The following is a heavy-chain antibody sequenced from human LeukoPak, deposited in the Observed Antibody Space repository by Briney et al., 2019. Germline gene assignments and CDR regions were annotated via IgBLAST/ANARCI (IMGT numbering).Heavy chain of an antibody. CDR3: AKDLVNMVRGYRKSPFDY. Sequence: AGGSLRLSCAASGFTFSSYAMSWVRQAPGKGLEWVSAISGSGGSTYYADSVKGRFTISRDNSKNTLYLQMNSLRAEDTAVYYCAKDLVNMVRGYRKSPFDYWGQGTLVTVSS. V-gene: IGHV3-23*01. CDR1: GFTFSSYA. D-gene: IGHD3-10*01. J-gene: IGHJ4*02. CDR2: ISGSGGST.